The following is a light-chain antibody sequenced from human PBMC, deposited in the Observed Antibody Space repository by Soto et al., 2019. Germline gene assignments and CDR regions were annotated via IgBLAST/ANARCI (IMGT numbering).Light chain of an antibody. CDR2: KAS. Sequence: DIQMTQSPSTLSASVGDRVTITCRASQSISTWLAWYQQEPGKAPKLLIHKASSLQSGVPSRFSGSGSGTDFTLTISSLHPDDFATYYCQQLTNFRFTFGQGTKLDIK. CDR1: QSISTW. CDR3: QQLTNFRFT. V-gene: IGKV1-5*03. J-gene: IGKJ2*01.